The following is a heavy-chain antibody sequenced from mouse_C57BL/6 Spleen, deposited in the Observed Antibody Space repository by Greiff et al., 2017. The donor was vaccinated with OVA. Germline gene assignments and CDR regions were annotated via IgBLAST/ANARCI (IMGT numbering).Heavy chain of an antibody. D-gene: IGHD2-1*01. CDR1: GYAFSSSW. Sequence: VQLQQSGPELVKPGASVKISCKASGYAFSSSWMNWVKQRPGKGLEWIGRIYPGDGDTNYNGKFKGKATLTADKSSSTAYMQLSSLTSEDAAVYFCARADYGNYVGYAMDYWGQGTSVTVSS. V-gene: IGHV1-82*01. CDR2: IYPGDGDT. CDR3: ARADYGNYVGYAMDY. J-gene: IGHJ4*01.